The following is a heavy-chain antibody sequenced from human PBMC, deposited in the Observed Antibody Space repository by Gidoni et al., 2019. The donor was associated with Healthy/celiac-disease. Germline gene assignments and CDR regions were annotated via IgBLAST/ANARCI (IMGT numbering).Heavy chain of an antibody. CDR1: GYTLTELS. CDR2: FDPEDGET. Sequence: QVQLVQSGAEVKKPGASVKVPCKVSGYTLTELSMHWVRQYPGKGLEWMGGFDPEDGETIYAQKFQGRVTMTEDTYTDTADMELSSLRSEDTAVYYCVLADYYDSGGAFDIWGQGTMVTVSS. D-gene: IGHD3-22*01. CDR3: VLADYYDSGGAFDI. J-gene: IGHJ3*02. V-gene: IGHV1-24*01.